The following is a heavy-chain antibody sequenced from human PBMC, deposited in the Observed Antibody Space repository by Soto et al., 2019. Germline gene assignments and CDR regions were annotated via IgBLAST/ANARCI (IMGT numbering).Heavy chain of an antibody. D-gene: IGHD3-9*01. Sequence: GGSLRLSCAASGFTFSSYGMHWVRQAPGKGLEWVAVIWYDGSNKYYADSVKGRFTISRDNSKNTLYLQMNSLRAEDTAVYYWARGPYYDILPGQGPYYFAYWGQGPLVTVPS. CDR3: ARGPYYDILPGQGPYYFAY. J-gene: IGHJ4*02. V-gene: IGHV3-33*01. CDR2: IWYDGSNK. CDR1: GFTFSSYG.